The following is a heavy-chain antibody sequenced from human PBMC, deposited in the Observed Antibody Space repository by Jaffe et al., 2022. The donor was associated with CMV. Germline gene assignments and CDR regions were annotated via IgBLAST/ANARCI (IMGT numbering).Heavy chain of an antibody. CDR2: ISSSSSTI. D-gene: IGHD1-1*01. V-gene: IGHV3-48*02. CDR1: GFTFSSYS. CDR3: ARGTTGTTLLDFDI. Sequence: EVQLVESGGGLVQPGGSLRLSCAASGFTFSSYSMNWVRQAPGKGLEWVSYISSSSSTIYYADSVKGRFTISRDNAKNSLYLQMNSLRDEDTAVYYCARGTTGTTLLDFDIWGQGTMVTVSS. J-gene: IGHJ3*02.